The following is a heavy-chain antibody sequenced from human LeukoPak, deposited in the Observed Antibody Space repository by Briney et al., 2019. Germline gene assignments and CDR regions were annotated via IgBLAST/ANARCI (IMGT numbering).Heavy chain of an antibody. CDR1: GFTFSSYE. V-gene: IGHV3-48*03. Sequence: PGGSLRLSCAASGFTFSSYEMNWVRQAPGKGLEWVSYISRSGTTMYCADSVKGRFTISRDNAKNSLYLLMNSLRADDTAVYYCARVSSSGLYYFDYWGQGTLVTVSS. J-gene: IGHJ4*02. CDR2: ISRSGTTM. D-gene: IGHD3-22*01. CDR3: ARVSSSGLYYFDY.